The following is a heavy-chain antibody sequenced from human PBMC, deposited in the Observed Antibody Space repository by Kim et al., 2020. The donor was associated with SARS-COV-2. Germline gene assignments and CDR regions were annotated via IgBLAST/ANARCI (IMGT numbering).Heavy chain of an antibody. CDR3: ARIVVVPAAIEDSWFDP. CDR1: GGSISSSSYY. CDR2: IYYSGST. J-gene: IGHJ5*02. V-gene: IGHV4-39*01. D-gene: IGHD2-2*01. Sequence: SETLSLTCTVSGGSISSSSYYWGWIRQPPGKGLEWIGSIYYSGSTYYNPSLKSRVTISVDTSKNQFSLKLSSVTAADTAVYYCARIVVVPAAIEDSWFDPWGQGTLVTVSS.